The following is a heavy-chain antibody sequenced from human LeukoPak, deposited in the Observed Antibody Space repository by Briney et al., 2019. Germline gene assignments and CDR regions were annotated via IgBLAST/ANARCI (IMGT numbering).Heavy chain of an antibody. CDR1: GFTFSNYW. D-gene: IGHD6-13*01. Sequence: GGSLRLSCAVSGFTFSNYWMHWVRQVAGKGLVWVSRINTDGSTTNYADSVKGRFTISRDNAKNTLYLQMNSLRAEDTAVYYCARGDSSNWYWYFNLWGRGTLVTVSS. CDR3: ARGDSSNWYWYFNL. CDR2: INTDGSTT. J-gene: IGHJ2*01. V-gene: IGHV3-74*01.